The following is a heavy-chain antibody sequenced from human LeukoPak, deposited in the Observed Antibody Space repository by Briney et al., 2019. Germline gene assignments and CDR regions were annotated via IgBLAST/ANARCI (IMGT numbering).Heavy chain of an antibody. CDR3: ASELPSSSWYDY. D-gene: IGHD6-13*01. J-gene: IGHJ4*02. CDR1: GFIFSNYW. CDR2: IKKDGSEK. V-gene: IGHV3-7*01. Sequence: GGSLRLSCAASGFIFSNYWMTWVRQAPGKGLEWVANIKKDGSEKYYVASVRGRFTISRDNAKNSLYLQMNSLRAEDTAVYYCASELPSSSWYDYWGQGTLVTVSS.